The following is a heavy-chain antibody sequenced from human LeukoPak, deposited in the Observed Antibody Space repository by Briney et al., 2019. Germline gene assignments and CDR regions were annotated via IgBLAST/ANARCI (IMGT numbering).Heavy chain of an antibody. CDR3: ARDSSGYSGSYYLYYYCYYMDV. Sequence: GGSLRLSCAASGFTFSSYWMSWVRQAPGKGLEWVANIKQDGSEKYYVDSVKGRFTISRDNAKNSLYLQMNSLRAEDTAVYYCARDSSGYSGSYYLYYYCYYMDVWGKGTTVTVSS. CDR1: GFTFSSYW. V-gene: IGHV3-7*01. J-gene: IGHJ6*03. D-gene: IGHD1-26*01. CDR2: IKQDGSEK.